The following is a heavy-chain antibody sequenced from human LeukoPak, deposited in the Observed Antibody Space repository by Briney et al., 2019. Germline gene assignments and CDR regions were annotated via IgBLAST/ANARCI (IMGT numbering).Heavy chain of an antibody. V-gene: IGHV4-30-4*08. CDR1: GGSISSGDYY. J-gene: IGHJ5*02. Sequence: PSETLSLTCTVSGGSISSGDYYWSWIRQPPGKGLEWIGYIYYSGSTYYNPSLKSRVTISVDTSKNQFSLKLSSVTAADTAVYYCAGYMVRGVPRTWWFDPWGQGTLVTVSS. D-gene: IGHD3-10*01. CDR2: IYYSGST. CDR3: AGYMVRGVPRTWWFDP.